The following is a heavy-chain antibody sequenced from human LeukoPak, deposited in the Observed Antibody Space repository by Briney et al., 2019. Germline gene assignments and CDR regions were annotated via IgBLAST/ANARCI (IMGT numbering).Heavy chain of an antibody. V-gene: IGHV3-48*03. CDR2: ISSSGSTI. D-gene: IGHD3-10*02. Sequence: PGGSLRLSCAASGFTFSSYEMNWVRQAPGKGLEWVSYISSSGSTIYYADSVKGRFTISRDNAKNPLYLQMNSLRAEATAVYYCAELGITMIGGVWGKGTTVTISS. J-gene: IGHJ6*04. CDR3: AELGITMIGGV. CDR1: GFTFSSYE.